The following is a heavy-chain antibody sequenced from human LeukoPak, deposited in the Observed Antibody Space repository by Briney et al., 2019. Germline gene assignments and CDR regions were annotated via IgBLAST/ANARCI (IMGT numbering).Heavy chain of an antibody. J-gene: IGHJ4*02. CDR1: GYIFTTYY. V-gene: IGHV1-46*01. D-gene: IGHD3-10*01. CDR2: INPRDGTT. Sequence: ASVKVSCKASGYIFTTYYMQWVRQAPGQGLEWVGIINPRDGTTAYAQNFQGRVTMTRDTSTSTVYMELSSLRSEDTAVYYCARVSTMLRGQRVFDYWGQGTLVTVSS. CDR3: ARVSTMLRGQRVFDY.